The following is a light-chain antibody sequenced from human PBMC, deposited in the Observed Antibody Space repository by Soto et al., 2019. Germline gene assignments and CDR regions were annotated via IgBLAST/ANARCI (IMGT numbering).Light chain of an antibody. CDR1: SSNIGAGYD. CDR3: QSYDSSLSDG. J-gene: IGLJ1*01. CDR2: GNS. V-gene: IGLV1-40*01. Sequence: QSVLTQPPSVSGAPGQRVTISCTGSSSNIGAGYDVHWYQQLPGTAPKLLIYGNSNRPSGVPDRFSGSKSGTSASLAITGLQAEDEADYYCQSYDSSLSDGFGTGTKLTVL.